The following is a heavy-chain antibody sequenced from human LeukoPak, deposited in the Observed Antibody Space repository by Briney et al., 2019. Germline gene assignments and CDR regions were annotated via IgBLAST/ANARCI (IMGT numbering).Heavy chain of an antibody. CDR1: GGTFSSYA. D-gene: IGHD5-12*01. CDR2: IIPIFGTA. J-gene: IGHJ6*03. CDR3: ARERYRSGYDSQAYMDV. V-gene: IGHV1-69*13. Sequence: SVKVSCKASGGTFSSYAISWVRQAPGQGLEWMGGIIPIFGTANYAQKFQGRVTITADESTSTAFMELSSLRSEDTAVYYCARERYRSGYDSQAYMDVWGKGTTVTISS.